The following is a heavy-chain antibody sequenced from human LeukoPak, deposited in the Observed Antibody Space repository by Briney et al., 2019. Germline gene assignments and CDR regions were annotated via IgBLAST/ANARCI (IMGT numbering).Heavy chain of an antibody. V-gene: IGHV3-11*03. CDR3: AKSYYGSGGYAYFDP. Sequence: GGSLRLPCAASGFIFSSYAMSWVRQAPGKGPEWVSYIGSSGSYTNYADSVKGRFTISRDNARNSLYLQMNSLRAEDTAVYYCAKSYYGSGGYAYFDPWGQGTLVPVSS. CDR2: IGSSGSYT. D-gene: IGHD3-10*01. J-gene: IGHJ5*02. CDR1: GFIFSSYA.